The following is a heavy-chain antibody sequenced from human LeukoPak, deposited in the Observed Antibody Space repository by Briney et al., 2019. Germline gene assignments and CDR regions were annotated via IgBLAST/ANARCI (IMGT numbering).Heavy chain of an antibody. CDR2: ISWNSGSI. CDR1: GFTFDDYA. Sequence: GRSLRLSCAASGFTFDDYAMHWVRQAPGKGLEWVSGISWNSGSIGYADSVKGRFPISRDNAKNSLYLQMNSLRAEDTAVYYCAGDGTPIVVVTATYWYFDLWGRGTLVTVSS. V-gene: IGHV3-9*01. J-gene: IGHJ2*01. CDR3: AGDGTPIVVVTATYWYFDL. D-gene: IGHD2-21*02.